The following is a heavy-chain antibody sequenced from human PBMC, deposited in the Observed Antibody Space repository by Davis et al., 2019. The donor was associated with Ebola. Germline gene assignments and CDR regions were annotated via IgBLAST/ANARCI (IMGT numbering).Heavy chain of an antibody. J-gene: IGHJ4*02. D-gene: IGHD4-17*01. CDR2: IYYSGST. CDR1: GGSMSSSY. V-gene: IGHV4-59*01. Sequence: SETLSLTCTVSGGSMSSSYWSWIRQPPGKGLEWIGYIYYSGSTNYNPSLKSRVTISVDTSKNQFSLNLSSVTAADTAVYYCANVHYGYWGQGTLVTVSS. CDR3: ANVHYGY.